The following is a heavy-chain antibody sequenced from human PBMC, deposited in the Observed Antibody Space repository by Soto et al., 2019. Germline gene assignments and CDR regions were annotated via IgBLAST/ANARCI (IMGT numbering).Heavy chain of an antibody. J-gene: IGHJ6*03. Sequence: EVQLVESGGGLVKPGGSLRLSCVVSGFTFSSYSMNWVRQAPGKGLEWVSSISSSSIYTYYADSVKGRFTISRDNAKNSVYLQMNSLRAEDTAVYYCARDFKESQYYYYCMDVWGKGTTVTGSS. CDR2: ISSSSIYT. D-gene: IGHD3-10*01. CDR1: GFTFSSYS. V-gene: IGHV3-21*06. CDR3: ARDFKESQYYYYCMDV.